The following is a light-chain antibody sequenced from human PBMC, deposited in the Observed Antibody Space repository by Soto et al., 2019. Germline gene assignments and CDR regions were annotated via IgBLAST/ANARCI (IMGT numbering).Light chain of an antibody. CDR1: PAIASF. Sequence: IQLTQSPSSLSASVGDRVTITCRATPAIASFLAWYQQKPGTAPKLLIYGATTLQSGVPSRFSGSRSGTDFTLTISSLHPEDVATYYCQQTFSAPSITFGQGTRLEIK. CDR3: QQTFSAPSIT. V-gene: IGKV1-9*01. J-gene: IGKJ5*01. CDR2: GAT.